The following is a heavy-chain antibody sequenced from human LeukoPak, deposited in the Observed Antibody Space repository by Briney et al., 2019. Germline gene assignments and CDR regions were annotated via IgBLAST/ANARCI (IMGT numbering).Heavy chain of an antibody. CDR1: GGSISGYY. D-gene: IGHD3-10*01. J-gene: IGHJ4*02. CDR2: VYSSGDA. V-gene: IGHV4-4*07. CDR3: ARDPSLQFGEPYFDS. Sequence: SETLSLTCTVSGGSISGYYWNWIRQPAGKALEWMGRVYSSGDANYSPSLKSRVTMSVDTSKNQFSLKLSSVTAADTAVYYCARDPSLQFGEPYFDSWGQGALVTVSS.